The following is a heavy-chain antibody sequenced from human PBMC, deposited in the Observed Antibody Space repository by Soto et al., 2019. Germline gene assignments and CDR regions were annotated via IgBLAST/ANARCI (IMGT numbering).Heavy chain of an antibody. CDR3: TGRGGDSLQDI. Sequence: EVQLVESGGGLVQPGGXLKXXCTXFGFNFSGSALHWXRQPSGXXXEWVGRIRVKTKTYATSYATSVQGRFFXSXXXXXXXXXXXXNSLRDDDTGVYYCTGRGGDSLQDIWGPGTLVTVSS. V-gene: IGHV3-73*01. CDR2: IRVKTKTYAT. D-gene: IGHD4-17*01. CDR1: GFNFSGSA. J-gene: IGHJ4*02.